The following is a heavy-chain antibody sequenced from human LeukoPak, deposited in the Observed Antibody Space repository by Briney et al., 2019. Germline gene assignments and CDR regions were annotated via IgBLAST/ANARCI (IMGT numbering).Heavy chain of an antibody. CDR2: ISYDGSNK. CDR3: ARLPVQHIAVAGLGWFDP. Sequence: GGSLRLSCAASGFTFSSYGMHWVRQAPGKGLEWVAVISYDGSNKYYADSVKGRFTISRDNSKNTLYLQMNSLRAEDTAVYYCARLPVQHIAVAGLGWFDPWGQGTLVTVSS. J-gene: IGHJ5*02. CDR1: GFTFSSYG. D-gene: IGHD6-19*01. V-gene: IGHV3-30*03.